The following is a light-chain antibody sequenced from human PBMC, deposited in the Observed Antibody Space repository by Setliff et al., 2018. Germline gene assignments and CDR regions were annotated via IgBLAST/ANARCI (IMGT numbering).Light chain of an antibody. Sequence: QSALTQPRSVSGSPGQSATISCTGTSSDVGGYNYVSWYQQHPGKAPKAMIYDVSKRPSGVPDRFSGSKSGNTASLTISGLQAEDEAEYYCCSYAGSYTYVFGTGTKAPS. CDR3: CSYAGSYTYV. CDR2: DVS. V-gene: IGLV2-11*01. J-gene: IGLJ1*01. CDR1: SSDVGGYNY.